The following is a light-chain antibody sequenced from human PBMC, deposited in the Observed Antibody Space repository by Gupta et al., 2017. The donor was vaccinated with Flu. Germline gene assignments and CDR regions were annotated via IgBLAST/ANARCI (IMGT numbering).Light chain of an antibody. V-gene: IGKV3-20*01. J-gene: IGKJ4*01. CDR3: QQYGSSPLT. Sequence: EIVFTQSPGTLSLSPGERATPSCRASQSVSSSYLAGYQQKPGRAPRLLISGASSRATGIPYRFSGSGSGTDFTLTISILEPEDFAVYYCQQYGSSPLTFGGGTKVEIK. CDR2: GAS. CDR1: QSVSSSY.